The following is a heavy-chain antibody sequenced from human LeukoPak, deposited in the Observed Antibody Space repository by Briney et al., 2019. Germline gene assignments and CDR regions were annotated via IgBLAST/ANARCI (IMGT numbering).Heavy chain of an antibody. Sequence: ASVKVSCKASGYTFTSYDINWVRQATGQGLEWMGWMNPNSGNTGYAQKFQGRVTMTRNTSISTAYMELSSLRSEDTAVYYCARVATMGLPPYYYYGMDVWGQGTTVTVSS. CDR1: GYTFTSYD. CDR2: MNPNSGNT. D-gene: IGHD5-24*01. V-gene: IGHV1-8*01. J-gene: IGHJ6*02. CDR3: ARVATMGLPPYYYYGMDV.